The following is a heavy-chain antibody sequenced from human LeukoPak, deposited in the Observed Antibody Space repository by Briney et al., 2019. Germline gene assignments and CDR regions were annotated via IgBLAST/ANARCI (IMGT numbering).Heavy chain of an antibody. CDR1: GGSISSYY. CDR3: ASNYDFWSGYYHFDY. J-gene: IGHJ4*02. CDR2: IYTSGST. D-gene: IGHD3-3*01. Sequence: KTSETLSLTCTVSGGSISSYYWSWIRQPAGKGLEWIGRIYTSGSTNYSPSLKSRVTISVDKSKNQFSLKLSSVTAADTAVYYCASNYDFWSGYYHFDYWGQGTLVTISS. V-gene: IGHV4-4*07.